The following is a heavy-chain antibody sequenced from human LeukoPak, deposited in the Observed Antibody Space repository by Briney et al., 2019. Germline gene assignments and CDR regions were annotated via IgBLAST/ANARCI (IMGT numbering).Heavy chain of an antibody. Sequence: SSETLSLTCTVSGGSISSSSYYWGWIRQPPGKGLEWIGSIYYSGSTYYNPSLKSRVTISVDTSKNQFSLKLSSVTAADTAVDYCARFAPYDSSGAIDYWGQGTLVTVSA. CDR3: ARFAPYDSSGAIDY. D-gene: IGHD3-22*01. J-gene: IGHJ4*02. CDR1: GGSISSSSYY. CDR2: IYYSGST. V-gene: IGHV4-39*01.